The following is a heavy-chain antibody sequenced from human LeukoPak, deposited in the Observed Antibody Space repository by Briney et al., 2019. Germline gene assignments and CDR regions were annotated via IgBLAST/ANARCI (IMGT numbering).Heavy chain of an antibody. J-gene: IGHJ3*02. CDR1: XFTFSSYG. Sequence: XXSXAXSXFTFSSYGMHWVRQAPGKGLEWVAVISYDGSNKYYADSVKGRFTISRDNSKNTLYLQMNSLRAEDTAVYYCAKDRDGAFDIWGQGTMVTVSS. V-gene: IGHV3-30*18. D-gene: IGHD3-10*01. CDR2: ISYDGSNK. CDR3: AKDRDGAFDI.